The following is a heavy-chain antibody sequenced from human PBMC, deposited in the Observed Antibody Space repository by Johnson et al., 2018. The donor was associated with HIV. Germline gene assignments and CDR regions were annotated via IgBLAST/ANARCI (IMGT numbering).Heavy chain of an antibody. D-gene: IGHD3-16*01. J-gene: IGHJ3*02. V-gene: IGHV3-13*01. CDR2: IGTAGDT. CDR1: GFTFSSYD. Sequence: VQLVESGGGLVQPGGSLRLSCAASGFTFSSYDMHWVRQATGKGLEWVSAIGTAGDTYYPGSVKGRFTISRDNAKNSLYLQMNSLRAEDTAVYYCARAHYDYAPAPTFDIWGQGTMVTVSS. CDR3: ARAHYDYAPAPTFDI.